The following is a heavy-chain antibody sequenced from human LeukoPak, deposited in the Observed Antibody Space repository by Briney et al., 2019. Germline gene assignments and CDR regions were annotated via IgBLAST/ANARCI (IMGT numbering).Heavy chain of an antibody. CDR1: GFTFSSYA. V-gene: IGHV3-15*01. CDR3: TTVKEGYYGSGSYYNAYYYYGMDV. D-gene: IGHD3-10*01. CDR2: IKSKTDGGTT. J-gene: IGHJ6*02. Sequence: GGSLRLSCEASGFTFSSYAMSWVRQAPGKGLEWVGRIKSKTDGGTTDYAAPVKGRFTISRDDSKNTLYLQMNSLKTEDTAVYYCTTVKEGYYGSGSYYNAYYYYGMDVWGQGTTVTVSS.